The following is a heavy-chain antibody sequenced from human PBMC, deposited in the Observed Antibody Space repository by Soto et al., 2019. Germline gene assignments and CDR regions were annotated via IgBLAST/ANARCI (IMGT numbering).Heavy chain of an antibody. CDR2: IAYDGSNT. CDR3: ARDPDDWGIAAADALIDY. J-gene: IGHJ4*02. CDR1: GFTFSSYA. D-gene: IGHD6-13*01. Sequence: QVQLVESGGGVVQPGRSLRLSCAASGFTFSSYAMHWVRQAPGKGLEWVAVIAYDGSNTYYADSVKGRFTISRDNSKKTPYLQMNSLRAEDTAMSYCARDPDDWGIAAADALIDYWGGGTLVAVSS. V-gene: IGHV3-30-3*01.